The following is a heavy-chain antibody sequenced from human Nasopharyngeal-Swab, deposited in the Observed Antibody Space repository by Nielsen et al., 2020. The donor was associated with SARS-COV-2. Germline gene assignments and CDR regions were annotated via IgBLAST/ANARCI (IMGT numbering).Heavy chain of an antibody. J-gene: IGHJ6*03. CDR3: ARIAGRGSIYYYYTDV. CDR1: GFTFNTYS. D-gene: IGHD1-26*01. V-gene: IGHV3-21*01. Sequence: GASLKISCIASGFTFNTYSMIWVRQVPGEGLEWVSSISGSGSYVYYADSVKGRFTISKDSAKNSLYLQMNSLRADDTAVYFCARIAGRGSIYYYYTDVWGTGTTVTVSS. CDR2: ISGSGSYV.